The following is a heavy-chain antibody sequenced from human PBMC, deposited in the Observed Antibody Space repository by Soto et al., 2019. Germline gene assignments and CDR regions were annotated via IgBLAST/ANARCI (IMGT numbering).Heavy chain of an antibody. CDR3: AKDSPPLTGKDYYYYGMDV. D-gene: IGHD3-10*01. CDR1: GXTFDDYT. J-gene: IGHJ6*02. V-gene: IGHV3-43*01. CDR2: ISWDGGST. Sequence: GSLRLSCAASGXTFDDYTMHWVRQAPGKGLELVSPISWDGGSTYYADSVNGRFTISIDNSKNSLYLQMNSLRTEDTALYYFAKDSPPLTGKDYYYYGMDVWGQGTTGTVSS.